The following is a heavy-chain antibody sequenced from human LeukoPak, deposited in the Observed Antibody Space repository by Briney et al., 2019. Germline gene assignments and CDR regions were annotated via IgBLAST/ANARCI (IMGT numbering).Heavy chain of an antibody. V-gene: IGHV5-51*01. D-gene: IGHD6-19*01. CDR1: GYSFTSYW. CDR2: IYSGDSDT. CDR3: ARGQYSSGWAFDY. J-gene: IGHJ4*02. Sequence: GASPQISCKGSGYSFTSYWIGWVRQLPGKGLEWMGIIYSGDSDTRYSPSFQGQVTISADKSISTAYLQWSSLKASDTAMYYCARGQYSSGWAFDYWGQGTLVTVSS.